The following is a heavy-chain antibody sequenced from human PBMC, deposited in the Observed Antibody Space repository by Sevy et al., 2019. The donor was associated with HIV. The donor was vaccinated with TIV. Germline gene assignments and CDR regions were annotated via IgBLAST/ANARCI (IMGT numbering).Heavy chain of an antibody. CDR3: AREFGRDAFDI. D-gene: IGHD1-26*01. Sequence: GGSLRLSCVASGFTFSNYEMNWVRQAPGKGLEWVSYITGSGNIIYYADSVKVRFTISRDNAKNSLNLQMNSLRTEDTAIYYCAREFGRDAFDIWGQGTMVTVSS. J-gene: IGHJ3*02. CDR1: GFTFSNYE. V-gene: IGHV3-48*03. CDR2: ITGSGNII.